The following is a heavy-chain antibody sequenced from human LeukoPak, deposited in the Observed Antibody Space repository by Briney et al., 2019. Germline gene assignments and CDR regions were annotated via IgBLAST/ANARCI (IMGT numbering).Heavy chain of an antibody. D-gene: IGHD6-19*01. Sequence: GASVKVSCKASGYTFTSYDINWVRQATGQGLEWMGWMNPSSGNTGYAQKFQGRVTMTRNTSISTAYMELSSLRSEDTAVYYCARGEAPYSSGWYKDYYYYYMDVWGKGTTVTVSS. CDR3: ARGEAPYSSGWYKDYYYYYMDV. CDR1: GYTFTSYD. CDR2: MNPSSGNT. J-gene: IGHJ6*03. V-gene: IGHV1-8*01.